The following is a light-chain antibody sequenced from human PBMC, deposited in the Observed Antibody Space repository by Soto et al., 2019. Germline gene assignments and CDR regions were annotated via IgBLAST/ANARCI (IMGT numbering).Light chain of an antibody. CDR1: QSVSSH. V-gene: IGKV3-15*01. J-gene: IGKJ5*01. CDR3: QQRHMWPIT. Sequence: VLTQSPATLSVSPGESATLSCRASQSVSSHLAWYQQKPGQAPRLLIYGASTRATGSPARFSGSGSGTDFTLTINRLEPEDSAVYYCQQRHMWPITFGQGTRLEIK. CDR2: GAS.